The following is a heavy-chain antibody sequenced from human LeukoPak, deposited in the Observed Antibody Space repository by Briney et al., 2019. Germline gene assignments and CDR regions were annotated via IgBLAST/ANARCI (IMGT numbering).Heavy chain of an antibody. CDR3: ARGGAYSYGALDY. CDR2: INSDESST. J-gene: IGHJ4*02. V-gene: IGHV3-74*01. Sequence: GGSLRLSCAAFGFTLSSYWMHWVRQAPGKGLVWVSRINSDESSTSYADSVKGRFTISRDNAKNTLYLQMNSVRAEDTAVYYCARGGAYSYGALDYWGQGTPVTVSS. CDR1: GFTLSSYW. D-gene: IGHD5-18*01.